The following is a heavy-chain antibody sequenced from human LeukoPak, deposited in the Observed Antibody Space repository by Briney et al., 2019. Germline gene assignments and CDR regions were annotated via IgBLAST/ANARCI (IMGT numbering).Heavy chain of an antibody. D-gene: IGHD6-25*01. J-gene: IGHJ4*02. CDR1: GYTFTSYG. Sequence: GASVKVSCKASGYTFTSYGISWVRQAPGQGLEWMGWISAYNGNTNYAQKLQGRVTMTTDTSTSTAYMELRSLRSDDTAVYYCARVGRGIAAAGNFDYWGQGTLVTVSS. CDR3: ARVGRGIAAAGNFDY. CDR2: ISAYNGNT. V-gene: IGHV1-18*01.